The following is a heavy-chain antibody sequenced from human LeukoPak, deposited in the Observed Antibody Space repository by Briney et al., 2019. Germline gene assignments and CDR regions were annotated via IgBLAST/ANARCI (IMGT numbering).Heavy chain of an antibody. D-gene: IGHD2-2*01. V-gene: IGHV3-49*04. J-gene: IGHJ4*02. CDR3: TRAPHPRCSHSGCYLDY. CDR1: GFTFGDYA. CDR2: IQAKAYGGAA. Sequence: GGSLRLSCSTSGFTFGDYAMSWVRQAPGKGLEWVGFIQAKAYGGAAKYAASVNGRFSISRDDSQSIVNLQMNDLKTEDTAVYYCTRAPHPRCSHSGCYLDYWGQGTLATVSS.